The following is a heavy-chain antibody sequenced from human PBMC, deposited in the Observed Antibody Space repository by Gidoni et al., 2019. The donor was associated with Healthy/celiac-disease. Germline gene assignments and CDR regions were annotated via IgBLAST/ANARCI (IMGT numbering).Heavy chain of an antibody. Sequence: QVQLVQSGAAVKKPGASVKVSCQASGYPFTSSYMHWVRQAPGQGLELMGIINPRGGRKSYEQKFQGRVTMTRDTSPSTVYMELSSLRSEDTAVYYCARAWAPAGATRSSGYMDVWGKGTTVTVSS. J-gene: IGHJ6*03. CDR3: ARAWAPAGATRSSGYMDV. V-gene: IGHV1-46*01. CDR2: INPRGGRK. CDR1: GYPFTSSY. D-gene: IGHD1-26*01.